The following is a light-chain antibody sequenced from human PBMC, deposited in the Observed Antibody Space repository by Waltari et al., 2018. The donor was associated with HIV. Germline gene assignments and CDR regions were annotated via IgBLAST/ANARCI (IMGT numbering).Light chain of an antibody. CDR3: QSYDSSLNTYV. J-gene: IGLJ1*01. Sequence: QSVLTQPPSLSGAPGQRVIISCTGSSSNIGAGFAVHWYQQLPGTAPKHLIYGNDHRPSGVPDRFAGSKSVTAASLANTGRQAEDEADYYCQSYDSSLNTYVFGSGTKVTVL. V-gene: IGLV1-40*01. CDR2: GND. CDR1: SSNIGAGFA.